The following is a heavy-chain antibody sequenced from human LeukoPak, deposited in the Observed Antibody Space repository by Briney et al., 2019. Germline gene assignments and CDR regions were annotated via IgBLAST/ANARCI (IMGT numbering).Heavy chain of an antibody. CDR1: GFAFRDYA. J-gene: IGHJ4*02. CDR2: ISGGGATT. CDR3: ATDYYDRSGDYTFDH. V-gene: IGHV3-23*01. Sequence: HPGGSLRLSCAASGFAFRDYAMSWVRQARERGLEWASVISGGGATTHFTDSVKGRFTISRDNYKNTVSLQMNSLRAEDTAVYYCATDYYDRSGDYTFDHWGQGTQVTVSS. D-gene: IGHD3-22*01.